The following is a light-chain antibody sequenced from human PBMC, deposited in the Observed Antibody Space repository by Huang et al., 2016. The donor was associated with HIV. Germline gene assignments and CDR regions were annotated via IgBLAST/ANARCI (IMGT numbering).Light chain of an antibody. Sequence: DIVMTQSPATLSVSLGERVTLSCRASQNVNRNVAWYQHKPGQVPRLVIHGASTRAPGVSDRFRGSGSGTEFTLTISSLQAEDFALYYCQQYNNWPPWTFGQGTKLEIK. V-gene: IGKV3-15*01. CDR2: GAS. CDR1: QNVNRN. J-gene: IGKJ1*01. CDR3: QQYNNWPPWT.